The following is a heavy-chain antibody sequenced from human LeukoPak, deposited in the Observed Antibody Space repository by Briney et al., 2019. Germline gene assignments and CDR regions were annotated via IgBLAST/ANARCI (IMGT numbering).Heavy chain of an antibody. J-gene: IGHJ4*02. CDR3: AKDLIGWSFDY. V-gene: IGHV3-23*01. D-gene: IGHD2-15*01. CDR1: GFTFSSNA. CDR2: IGGDVRT. Sequence: GGSLRLSCEASGFTFSSNAMSWVRQAPGKGLEWVSGIGGDVRTHYADSVKGRFTISRDNSKNTMYLQMNSLRAEDTAVYYCAKDLIGWSFDYWGQGTLVTVSS.